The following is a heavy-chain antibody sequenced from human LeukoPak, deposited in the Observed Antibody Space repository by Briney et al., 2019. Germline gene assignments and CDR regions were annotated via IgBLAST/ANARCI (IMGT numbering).Heavy chain of an antibody. D-gene: IGHD4/OR15-4a*01. CDR2: IYSDNT. CDR3: ARRAGAYSHPYDY. V-gene: IGHV3-53*01. CDR1: GFTVSSNS. J-gene: IGHJ4*02. Sequence: PGGSLRLSCRDSGFTVSSNSMSWVHQAPGNGLEWVSFIYSDNTHYSDSVKGRFTISRDNSKNTLYLQMNSLRAEDTAVYYCARRAGAYSHPYDYWGQGTLVTVSS.